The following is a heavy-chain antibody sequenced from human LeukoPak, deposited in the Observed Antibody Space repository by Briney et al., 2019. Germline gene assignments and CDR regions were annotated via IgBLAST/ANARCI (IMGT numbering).Heavy chain of an antibody. J-gene: IGHJ6*03. CDR2: IKHDGSEK. CDR1: GFTFSSYA. CDR3: ARAVQQLVRYDYYYYMDV. Sequence: GGSLRLSCAASGFTFSSYAMHWVRQAPGKGLEWVASIKHDGSEKHYVDSVKGRLTISRDNAKNSLYLQMNSLRAEDTAVFYCARAVQQLVRYDYYYYMDVWGKGTTVTISS. D-gene: IGHD6-13*01. V-gene: IGHV3-7*04.